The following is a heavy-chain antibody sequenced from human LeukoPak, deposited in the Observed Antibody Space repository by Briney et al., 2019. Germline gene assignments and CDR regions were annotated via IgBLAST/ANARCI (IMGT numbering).Heavy chain of an antibody. V-gene: IGHV1-2*04. CDR3: AKVPNWFDP. J-gene: IGHJ5*02. CDR1: GYTFTGYY. CDR2: INPNSGGT. Sequence: GASVKVSCKASGYTFTGYYMHWVRQAPGQGLEWMGWINPNSGGTNYAQKFQGWVTMTRDASISTAYMELRSLRSDDTAVYYCAKVPNWFDPWGQGTLVTVSS.